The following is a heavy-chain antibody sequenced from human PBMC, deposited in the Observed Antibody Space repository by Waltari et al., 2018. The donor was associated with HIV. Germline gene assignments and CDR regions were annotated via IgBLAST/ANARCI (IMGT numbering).Heavy chain of an antibody. V-gene: IGHV3-21*04. J-gene: IGHJ4*02. D-gene: IGHD2-15*01. CDR1: ALTFTGFT. Sequence: VESGGRLVKPEGSLSLSCVVSALTFTGFTMTWVRQTPQKRLEWVASIGSSSSYIYYSDSLKGRFSVSRDNAKRSVFLQMNNLRSDDTATYYCARDRTPVTTGDFDSWGQGTLVVVSS. CDR3: ARDRTPVTTGDFDS. CDR2: IGSSSSYI.